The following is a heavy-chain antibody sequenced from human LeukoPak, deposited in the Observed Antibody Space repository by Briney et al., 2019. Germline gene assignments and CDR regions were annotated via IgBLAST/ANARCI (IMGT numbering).Heavy chain of an antibody. CDR1: GYTFTSYY. Sequence: ASVKVSCKASGYTFTSYYMHWVRQAPGQGLEWMGIINPSGGSTSYAQKFQGRVTITADESTSTAYMELSSLRSEDTAVYYCASVQQRPFDYWGQGTLVTVSS. CDR2: INPSGGST. J-gene: IGHJ4*02. D-gene: IGHD6-13*01. CDR3: ASVQQRPFDY. V-gene: IGHV1-46*01.